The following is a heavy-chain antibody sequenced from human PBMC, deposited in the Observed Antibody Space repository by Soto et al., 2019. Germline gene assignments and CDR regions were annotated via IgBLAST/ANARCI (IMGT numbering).Heavy chain of an antibody. CDR2: IYYSGST. CDR3: ARHDKLSGYYYMDV. V-gene: IGHV4-59*08. Sequence: PSETLCLTCTVSGGSISSYYGSWIRQPPGKGLEWIGYIYYSGSTNYNPSLRSRVTISVDTSKNQFSLKLSSVTAADTAVYYCARHDKLSGYYYMDVWGKGTTVTVSS. J-gene: IGHJ6*03. D-gene: IGHD3-10*01. CDR1: GGSISSYY.